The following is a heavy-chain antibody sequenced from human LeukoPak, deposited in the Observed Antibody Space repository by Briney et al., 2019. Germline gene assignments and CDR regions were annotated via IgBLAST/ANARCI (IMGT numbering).Heavy chain of an antibody. D-gene: IGHD2-21*02. CDR3: AILVTAIDY. V-gene: IGHV3-23*01. J-gene: IGHJ4*02. CDR2: ISGSGGST. CDR1: GFTFSSYA. Sequence: PGGSLRLSCAASGFTFSSYAMSWVRQAPGKGLEWVSAISGSGGSTYYVDSVKGRFTISRDNSKNTLYLQMDSLRAEDTAVYYCAILVTAIDYWGQGTLVTVSS.